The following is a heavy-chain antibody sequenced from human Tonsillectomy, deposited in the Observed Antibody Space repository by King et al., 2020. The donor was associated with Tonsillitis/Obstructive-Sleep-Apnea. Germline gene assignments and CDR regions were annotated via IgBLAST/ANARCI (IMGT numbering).Heavy chain of an antibody. J-gene: IGHJ4*02. CDR3: ARHGSLPVDGRIDY. CDR2: IYYSGTT. Sequence: VQLQESGPGLVKPSETLSLTCTVSGGSMSSYYWSWIRQPPGKGLEWIGYIYYSGTTYYNPSLKNRVTISIDTSKNQFSLKLSSVTAADTAVYYCARHGSLPVDGRIDYWGQGTLVTVSS. V-gene: IGHV4-59*08. D-gene: IGHD1-26*01. CDR1: GGSMSSYY.